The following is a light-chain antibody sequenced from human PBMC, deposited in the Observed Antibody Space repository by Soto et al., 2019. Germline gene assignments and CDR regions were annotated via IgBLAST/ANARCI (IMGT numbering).Light chain of an antibody. J-gene: IGKJ5*01. Sequence: EIVMTQSPATLSVSPGERATLSCRARQSVSSNLAWYQQKPGQAPRLLIYGASTRATGIPARFSGSGSGTDFALTISSLQPEDFATYYCQQSYSTPLTFGQGTRLEIK. CDR1: QSVSSN. CDR3: QQSYSTPLT. CDR2: GAS. V-gene: IGKV3-15*01.